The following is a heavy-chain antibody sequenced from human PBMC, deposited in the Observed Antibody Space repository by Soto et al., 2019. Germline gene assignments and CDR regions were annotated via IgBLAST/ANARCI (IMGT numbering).Heavy chain of an antibody. J-gene: IGHJ3*02. V-gene: IGHV3-30*18. CDR2: ISYDVSNK. Sequence: GGSLRLSCAASGFTFSSYSMNWVRQAPGKGLEWVAVISYDVSNKYYADSVKGRFTISRDNSKNTLYLQMNSLRAEDTAVYYCAKERTGAFDIWGQGTMVTVSS. CDR3: AKERTGAFDI. D-gene: IGHD1-1*01. CDR1: GFTFSSYS.